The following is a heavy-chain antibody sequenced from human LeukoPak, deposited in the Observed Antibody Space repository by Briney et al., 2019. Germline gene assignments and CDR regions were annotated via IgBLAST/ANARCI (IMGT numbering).Heavy chain of an antibody. CDR3: AREWQGGIAAAGTRIEGDY. V-gene: IGHV3-7*01. CDR1: GFSVSGYW. Sequence: GGSLRLSCAVSGFSVSGYWMTWVRQAPGKGLEWVAYIKQDGSEKNYVDSVKGRFTISRDNAESSLFLQMNSLRVEDTAVYYCAREWQGGIAAAGTRIEGDYWGQGTLVAVSS. D-gene: IGHD6-13*01. J-gene: IGHJ4*02. CDR2: IKQDGSEK.